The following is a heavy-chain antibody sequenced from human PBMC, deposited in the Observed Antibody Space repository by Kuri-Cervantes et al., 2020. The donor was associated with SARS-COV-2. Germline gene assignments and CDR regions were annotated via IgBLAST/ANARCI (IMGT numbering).Heavy chain of an antibody. V-gene: IGHV1-8*02. CDR1: GYTFTSYD. Sequence: ASVKVSCKASGYTFTSYDINWVRQATGQGLEWMGWMNPNSGNTGYAQKFQGRVTMTRNTSISTAYMELSSLRSGDTAVYYCARDWGAAVAGFDHWGPRTLVTVSS. CDR3: ARDWGAAVAGFDH. J-gene: IGHJ4*01. CDR2: MNPNSGNT. D-gene: IGHD6-19*01.